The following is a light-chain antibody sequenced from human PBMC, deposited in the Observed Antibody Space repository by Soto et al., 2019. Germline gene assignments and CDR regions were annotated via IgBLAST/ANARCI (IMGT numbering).Light chain of an antibody. Sequence: AVQMTQSPSSLSASVGDRVTITCRASQAIRSDLGWYQMKPGKVPKLLNYAASNLQSGVPSRFIGRGYGTDFTLTISSLQPEDFATYYCLQDYNYPRTFGQGTKVEI. V-gene: IGKV1-6*01. CDR1: QAIRSD. CDR2: AAS. J-gene: IGKJ1*01. CDR3: LQDYNYPRT.